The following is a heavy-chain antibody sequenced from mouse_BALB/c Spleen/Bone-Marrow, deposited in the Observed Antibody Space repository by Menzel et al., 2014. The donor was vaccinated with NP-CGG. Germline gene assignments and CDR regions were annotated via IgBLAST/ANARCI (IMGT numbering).Heavy chain of an antibody. J-gene: IGHJ3*01. Sequence: EVQLQQSGPELVKPGASVKVSCKASGYAFTSYSMYWVEQSHGKSLEWIGYIDPYNGGTSYNQKFKGKAALTVDKSSSTAYMHLNSLTSEDSAVYYCARDGYFLAWFAYWGQGTLVTVSA. D-gene: IGHD2-3*01. V-gene: IGHV1S135*01. CDR3: ARDGYFLAWFAY. CDR2: IDPYNGGT. CDR1: GYAFTSYS.